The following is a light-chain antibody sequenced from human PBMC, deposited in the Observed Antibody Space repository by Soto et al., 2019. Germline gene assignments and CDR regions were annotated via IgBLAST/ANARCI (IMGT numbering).Light chain of an antibody. CDR3: QQSYSTPRT. CDR1: QSISSY. CDR2: AAS. V-gene: IGKV1-39*01. J-gene: IGKJ1*01. Sequence: DIQMTQSPSSLSASVGDRVTITCRASQSISSYFNWYQQKPGKAPKLLIYAASSLQSGVPSRFSGRGSGTDLTLTISSLQPEDFATYYCQQSYSTPRTFGQGTKVEIK.